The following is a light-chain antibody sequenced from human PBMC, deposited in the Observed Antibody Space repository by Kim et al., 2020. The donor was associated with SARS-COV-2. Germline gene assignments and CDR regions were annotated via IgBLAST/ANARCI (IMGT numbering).Light chain of an antibody. CDR3: QAWDSSTAWV. Sequence: PGQTASITCSGDKLGDKYACWYQQKPGQSPVLVIYQDTKRPSGIPERFSGSNSGNTATLTISGTQAMDEADYYCQAWDSSTAWVFGGGTQLTVL. CDR1: KLGDKY. CDR2: QDT. J-gene: IGLJ3*02. V-gene: IGLV3-1*01.